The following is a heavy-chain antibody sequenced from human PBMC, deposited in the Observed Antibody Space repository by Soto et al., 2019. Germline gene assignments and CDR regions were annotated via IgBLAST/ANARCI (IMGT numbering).Heavy chain of an antibody. D-gene: IGHD1-26*01. Sequence: QVQLVQSGAEVKKPGSSVKVSCKASGGTFTDYTITWVRQAPGQGLEWMGRIIPVLDLSNYAQKFQGRVTITADKTTTTSYMELSRLTSEDTAVYYCAKKLGPRAFDLWGRGTLVTVSS. CDR3: AKKLGPRAFDL. V-gene: IGHV1-69*02. CDR1: GGTFTDYT. J-gene: IGHJ2*01. CDR2: IIPVLDLS.